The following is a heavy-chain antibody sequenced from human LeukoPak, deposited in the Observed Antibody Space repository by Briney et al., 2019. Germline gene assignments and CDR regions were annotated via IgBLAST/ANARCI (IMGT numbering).Heavy chain of an antibody. J-gene: IGHJ4*02. CDR3: AKETIAAAASYYFDY. V-gene: IGHV3-30*02. D-gene: IGHD6-13*01. CDR1: GVTFSSYG. CDR2: IRYDGSNK. Sequence: PGGSLRLSCAACGVTFSSYGMHWVRQAPGKGLEWVAFIRYDGSNKYYADSVKGRFTISRDNSKNTLYLKMNSLRAEDTAVYYCAKETIAAAASYYFDYWGQGTLVTVSS.